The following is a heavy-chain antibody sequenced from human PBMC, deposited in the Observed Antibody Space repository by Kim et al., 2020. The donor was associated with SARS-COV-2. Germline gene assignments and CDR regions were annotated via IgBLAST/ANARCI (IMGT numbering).Heavy chain of an antibody. J-gene: IGHJ6*03. Sequence: GGSLRLSCAPSEFTFSSYSMIWVRQAPGKGLDWVSYISSSGTTVYYAASVKGRFTISRDNAKTLFYLQLSSLRDDDTAVYYCARGRPGYIDVWGKGTTVT. CDR3: ARGRPGYIDV. CDR1: EFTFSSYS. CDR2: ISSSGTTV. V-gene: IGHV3-48*02.